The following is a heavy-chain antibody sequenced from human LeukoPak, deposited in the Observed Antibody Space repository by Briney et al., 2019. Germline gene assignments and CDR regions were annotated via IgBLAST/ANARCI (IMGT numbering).Heavy chain of an antibody. CDR2: IYYSGST. D-gene: IGHD2-2*03. J-gene: IGHJ4*02. CDR3: ARLDSVSDGDY. Sequence: KTSETLSLTCTVSSGSISSSSYYWGWIRKPPGKGLEWIGNIYYSGSTYYNPSLKSRVTISVDTSKNQFSLKLSSVTAADTAVYYCARLDSVSDGDYWGQGTLVTVSS. V-gene: IGHV4-39*01. CDR1: SGSISSSSYY.